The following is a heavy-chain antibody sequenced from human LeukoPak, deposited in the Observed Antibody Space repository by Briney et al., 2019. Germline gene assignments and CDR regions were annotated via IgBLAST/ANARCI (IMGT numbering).Heavy chain of an antibody. CDR3: ARTPRSETGV. Sequence: GGSLSLSGAASGLNFNRYWMSWLRQAPGEGLEWVANIKHDGSEQSYVGSVKGRFTISRDNAKNSLYLQMNSLRAEDTAVYYCARTPRSETGVWGQGTTVTVSS. J-gene: IGHJ6*02. D-gene: IGHD3-3*01. CDR2: IKHDGSEQ. CDR1: GLNFNRYW. V-gene: IGHV3-7*01.